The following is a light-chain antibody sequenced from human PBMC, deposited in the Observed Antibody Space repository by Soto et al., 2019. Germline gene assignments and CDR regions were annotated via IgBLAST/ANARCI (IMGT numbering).Light chain of an antibody. V-gene: IGKV1-9*01. J-gene: IGKJ5*01. CDR2: GAT. Sequence: IQLTQSPSSLSASVGDRVTITCRASQGISNYVAWYQQKPGKTPRLLIYGATTLQSGVPSRFSGSGSGTVFALTISILTPDDFATYYCQQLNRYVTFGQGTRLEIK. CDR1: QGISNY. CDR3: QQLNRYVT.